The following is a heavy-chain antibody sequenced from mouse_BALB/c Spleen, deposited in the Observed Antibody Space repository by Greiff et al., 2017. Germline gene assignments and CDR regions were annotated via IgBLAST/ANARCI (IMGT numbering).Heavy chain of an antibody. D-gene: IGHD3-1*01. J-gene: IGHJ4*01. V-gene: IGHV3-2*02. Sequence: DVKLQESGPGLVKPSQSLSLTCTVTGYSITSDYAWNWIRQFPGNKLEWMGYISYSGSTSYNPSLKSRISITRDTSKNQFFLQLNSVTTEDTATYYCAREARATYAMDYWGQGTSVTVSS. CDR2: ISYSGST. CDR1: GYSITSDYA. CDR3: AREARATYAMDY.